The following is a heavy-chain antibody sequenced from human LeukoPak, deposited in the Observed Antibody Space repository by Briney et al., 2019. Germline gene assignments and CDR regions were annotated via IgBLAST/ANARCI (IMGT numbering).Heavy chain of an antibody. J-gene: IGHJ4*02. CDR1: GFTFSSYS. D-gene: IGHD3-16*01. Sequence: PGGSLRLSCAASGFTFSSYSMNWVRQAPGKGLEWVANINQGGSETYYVEYVKGRFTISRDNAKNSLYLQMNTLRAEDTAVYYCARDATRGGNFDKWGQGTLVTVSS. CDR2: INQGGSET. V-gene: IGHV3-7*01. CDR3: ARDATRGGNFDK.